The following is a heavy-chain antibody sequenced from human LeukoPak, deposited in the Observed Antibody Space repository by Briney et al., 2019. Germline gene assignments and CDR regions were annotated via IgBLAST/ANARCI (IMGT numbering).Heavy chain of an antibody. D-gene: IGHD5-24*01. V-gene: IGHV3-7*03. J-gene: IGHJ4*02. Sequence: PGGSLRLSCAASGFNFNNYWMSWVRQVPGKGLQWVGNVNEPGNGKQYVDSVKGRFTISRDNARNLLYLQMDDLRAEDTATYFCARDDVEGFFDYWGQGTLVTVSS. CDR3: ARDDVEGFFDY. CDR1: GFNFNNYW. CDR2: VNEPGNGK.